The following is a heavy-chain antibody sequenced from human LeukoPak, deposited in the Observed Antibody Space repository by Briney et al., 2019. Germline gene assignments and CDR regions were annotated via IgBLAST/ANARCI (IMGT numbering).Heavy chain of an antibody. V-gene: IGHV3-30*02. CDR2: IRYDGSNK. Sequence: GGSLRLSCAASGFTFSSYGMHWVRQAPGRGLEWVAFIRYDGSNKYYADSVKGRFTISRDNSKNTLYLQMNSLRAEDTAVYYCAKLWFGELVPYYFDYWGQGTLVTVSS. CDR1: GFTFSSYG. J-gene: IGHJ4*02. D-gene: IGHD3-10*01. CDR3: AKLWFGELVPYYFDY.